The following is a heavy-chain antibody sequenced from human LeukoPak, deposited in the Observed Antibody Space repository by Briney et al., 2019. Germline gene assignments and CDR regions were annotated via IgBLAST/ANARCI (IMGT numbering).Heavy chain of an antibody. D-gene: IGHD3-10*01. CDR1: GGTFSSYA. CDR3: ARVGVVRGVSDAFDI. V-gene: IGHV1-69*05. Sequence: ASVKVSCKASGGTFSSYAISWVRQAPGQGLEWTRGIIPIFGTANYAQKFQGRVTITTDESTSTAYMELSSLRSEDTAVYYCARVGVVRGVSDAFDIWGQGTMVTVSS. J-gene: IGHJ3*02. CDR2: IIPIFGTA.